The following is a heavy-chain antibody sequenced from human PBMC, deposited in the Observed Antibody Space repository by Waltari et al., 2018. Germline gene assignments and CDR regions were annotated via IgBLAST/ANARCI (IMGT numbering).Heavy chain of an antibody. CDR1: GFSFSAYY. J-gene: IGHJ4*02. CDR3: AKVGVAGTAEPYFDY. V-gene: IGHV3-11*01. D-gene: IGHD6-19*01. Sequence: QVQLVESGGGLVNPGGSLSLSCAASGFSFSAYYMTWIRQAPGKGLEWIAYISSRDNIRYHADSVMGRFTISRDNAKKSLYLQMKSLRAEDTAVYFCAKVGVAGTAEPYFDYWGQGTLVTVSS. CDR2: ISSRDNIR.